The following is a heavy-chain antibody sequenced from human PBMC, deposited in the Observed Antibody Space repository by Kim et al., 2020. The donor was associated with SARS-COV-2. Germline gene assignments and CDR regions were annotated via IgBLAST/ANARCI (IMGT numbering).Heavy chain of an antibody. D-gene: IGHD2-2*02. J-gene: IGHJ3*01. V-gene: IGHV3-30-3*01. CDR2: ISYDGSNK. CDR1: GFTFSSYA. CDR3: ARDIGYCSSTSCYTGDA. Sequence: GGSLRLSCAASGFTFSSYAMHWVRQAPGKGLEWVAVISYDGSNKYYADSVKGRFTISRDNSKNTLYLQMNSLRAEDTAVYYCARDIGYCSSTSCYTGDA.